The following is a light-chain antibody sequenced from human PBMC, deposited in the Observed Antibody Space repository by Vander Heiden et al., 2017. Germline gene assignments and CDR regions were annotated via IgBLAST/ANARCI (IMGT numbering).Light chain of an antibody. Sequence: QSALTQPASVSGSPGQSITIACTGISSDLGDFNFVSWYQQHPANAPNLLIYDVSTRPSGVSPRFSGSKVANTASLTISGLQPEDEADYYCSSYTSRSTYVFGSGTKVTIL. CDR1: SSDLGDFNF. V-gene: IGLV2-14*03. J-gene: IGLJ1*01. CDR3: SSYTSRSTYV. CDR2: DVS.